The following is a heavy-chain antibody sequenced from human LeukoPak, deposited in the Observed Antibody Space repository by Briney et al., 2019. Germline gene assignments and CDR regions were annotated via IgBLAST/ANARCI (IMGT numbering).Heavy chain of an antibody. CDR3: AAAFPALVGLYYYYYYGMDV. J-gene: IGHJ6*02. V-gene: IGHV1-58*02. CDR1: GFTFTSSA. D-gene: IGHD2-2*01. CDR2: IVVGSGNT. Sequence: ASVKVSCKASGFTFTSSAMQWVRQARGQRLEWIGWIVVGSGNTNYAQKFQERVTITRDMSTSTAYMELSSLRSEDTAVYYCAAAFPALVGLYYYYYYGMDVWGQGTTVTVSS.